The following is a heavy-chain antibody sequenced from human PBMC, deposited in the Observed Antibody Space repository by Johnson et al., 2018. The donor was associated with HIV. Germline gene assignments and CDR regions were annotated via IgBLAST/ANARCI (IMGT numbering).Heavy chain of an antibody. CDR2: ISGSGGRT. D-gene: IGHD1-26*01. CDR1: GFTFSSYA. Sequence: VQLVESGGGLVQPGGSLRLSCAASGFTFSSYAMSWVRQAPGPVLEWVSSISGSGGRTYYADSVKGRFTISRDNSKNTLYLQMNSLRADDTAVYYCAKAKWGAAFDRWGQGTLVIVSS. CDR3: AKAKWGAAFDR. J-gene: IGHJ3*01. V-gene: IGHV3-23*04.